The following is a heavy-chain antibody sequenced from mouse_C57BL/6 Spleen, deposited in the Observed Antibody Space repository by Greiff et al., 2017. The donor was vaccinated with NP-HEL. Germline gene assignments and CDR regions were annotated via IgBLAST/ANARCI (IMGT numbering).Heavy chain of an antibody. CDR3: ARNDGNYDWFAY. J-gene: IGHJ3*01. D-gene: IGHD2-1*01. V-gene: IGHV2-2*01. Sequence: VQLQQSGPGLVQPSQSLSITCTVSGFSLTSYGVHWVRQSPGKGLEWLGVIWSGGSTDYNAAFISRLSISKDNSKSQVFFKMNSLQADDTAIYYCARNDGNYDWFAYWGQGTLVTVSA. CDR1: GFSLTSYG. CDR2: IWSGGST.